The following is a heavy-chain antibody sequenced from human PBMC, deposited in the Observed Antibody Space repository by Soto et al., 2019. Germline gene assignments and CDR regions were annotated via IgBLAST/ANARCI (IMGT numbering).Heavy chain of an antibody. D-gene: IGHD6-19*01. CDR3: ASLAVASIGTYDY. CDR1: GFTFSSYG. J-gene: IGHJ4*02. CDR2: IWYDGSNK. Sequence: PGGSLRLSCAASGFTFSSYGMHWVRQAPGKGLEWVAVIWYDGSNKYYADSVKGRFTISRDNSKNTLYLQMNSLRAEDTAVYYCASLAVASIGTYDYWGQGPFVPVSS. V-gene: IGHV3-33*08.